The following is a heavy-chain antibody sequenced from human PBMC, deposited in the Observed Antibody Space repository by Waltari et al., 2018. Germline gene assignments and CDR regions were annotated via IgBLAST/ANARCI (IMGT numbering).Heavy chain of an antibody. CDR2: VDNSGSA. CDR3: ARDARDWEAVANTYFDS. V-gene: IGHV4-34*02. Sequence: QVQLQQWGAGLLKPSETLSLTCAVYGGPFSGYYWSWIRQPPGKGLEWIGEVDNSGSANYSPSLKSRATISGDTSKKQFSLTLTSVTAADTAVYYCARDARDWEAVANTYFDSWGQGTLVAVSS. D-gene: IGHD6-19*01. J-gene: IGHJ4*02. CDR1: GGPFSGYY.